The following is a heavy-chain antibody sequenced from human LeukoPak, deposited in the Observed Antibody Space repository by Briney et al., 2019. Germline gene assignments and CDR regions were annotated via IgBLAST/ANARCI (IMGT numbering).Heavy chain of an antibody. CDR3: ARDLGPAYYYDSSGYPYYFDY. CDR2: ISAYNGNT. CDR1: GYTFTSYG. J-gene: IGHJ4*02. D-gene: IGHD3-22*01. V-gene: IGHV1-18*01. Sequence: GASVKVSCKASGYTFTSYGISWVRQAPGQGREWMGWISAYNGNTNYAQKLQGRVTMTTDTSTSTAYMELRSLRSDDTAVYYCARDLGPAYYYDSSGYPYYFDYWGQGTLVTVSS.